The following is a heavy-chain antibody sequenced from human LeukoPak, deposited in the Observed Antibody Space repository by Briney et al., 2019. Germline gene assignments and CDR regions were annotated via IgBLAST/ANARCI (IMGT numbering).Heavy chain of an antibody. CDR1: GFTSIAYA. Sequence: GGSLRFSCVGSGFTSIAYALTWARQAPGKGLEWVSGISGGGVSTYYADSVKGRFTISRDNSKNTLYLQMNSLRADDTAIYYCARNQQLGGHSYYYYGMDVWGQGTTVTVSS. V-gene: IGHV3-23*01. CDR3: ARNQQLGGHSYYYYGMDV. CDR2: ISGGGVST. J-gene: IGHJ6*02. D-gene: IGHD3-16*01.